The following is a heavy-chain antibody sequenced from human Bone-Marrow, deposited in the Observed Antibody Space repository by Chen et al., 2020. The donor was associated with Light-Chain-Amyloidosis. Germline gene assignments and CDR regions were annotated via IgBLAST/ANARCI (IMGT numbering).Heavy chain of an antibody. CDR2: ISSTSSYI. D-gene: IGHD4-4*01. Sequence: EVQLVESGGGLVKPGGSLRLSCAASGCTFSTYGMNWVRQAPGKGLEWVSSISSTSSYIYYADSVKGRFTISRDNAKNSLYLQINSLRAEDTAVYYCARRGSTGTAVDYWGQGTLVTVSS. CDR1: GCTFSTYG. J-gene: IGHJ4*02. CDR3: ARRGSTGTAVDY. V-gene: IGHV3-21*01.